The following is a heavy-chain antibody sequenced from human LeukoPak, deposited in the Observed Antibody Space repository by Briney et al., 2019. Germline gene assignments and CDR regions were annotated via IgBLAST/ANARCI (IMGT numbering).Heavy chain of an antibody. D-gene: IGHD3-10*01. CDR2: ISGSGGST. CDR1: GFTIAGYA. V-gene: IGHV3-23*01. Sequence: PGGSLRLSCAPSGFTIAGYAMGWVRQAPGKGLEWVSSISGSGGSTYYADSVKGRFTISRDNSNNTLYLQMNSLRAEDTALYYCAKYGGSGTQYNWFDPWGQGTLVTVSS. J-gene: IGHJ5*02. CDR3: AKYGGSGTQYNWFDP.